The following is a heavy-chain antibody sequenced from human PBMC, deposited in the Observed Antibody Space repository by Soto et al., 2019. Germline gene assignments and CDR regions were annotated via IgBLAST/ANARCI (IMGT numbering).Heavy chain of an antibody. D-gene: IGHD3-22*01. Sequence: GGSLRLSCAASGFTFDTYAMGWVRQAPGKGLEWVSAISGSGGATYDADSVKGRFSISRDTSKRTLYMQMNSLRAEDTAVYYCAKGVHSSLYSEGHFDSWGQGTLVTVSS. CDR2: ISGSGGAT. CDR1: GFTFDTYA. J-gene: IGHJ4*02. CDR3: AKGVHSSLYSEGHFDS. V-gene: IGHV3-23*01.